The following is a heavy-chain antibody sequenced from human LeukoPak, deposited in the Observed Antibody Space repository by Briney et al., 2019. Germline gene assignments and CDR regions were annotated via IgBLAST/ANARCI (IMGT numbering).Heavy chain of an antibody. V-gene: IGHV3-48*03. D-gene: IGHD1-26*01. CDR3: TRDLGRGSNY. Sequence: PGGSLRLSCAGSGFTFSSYEMSWVRQAPGKGLEWVSYISNTGSVTYYADSVKGQFTISRDNAKNTLYLQMNSLRAEDTAVYYCTRDLGRGSNYWGQGTLVTVSS. CDR2: ISNTGSVT. CDR1: GFTFSSYE. J-gene: IGHJ4*02.